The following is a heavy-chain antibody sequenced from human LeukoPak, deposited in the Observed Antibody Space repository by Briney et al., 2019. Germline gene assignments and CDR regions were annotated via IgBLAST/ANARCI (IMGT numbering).Heavy chain of an antibody. CDR1: GFTFSSYA. J-gene: IGHJ3*02. Sequence: GGSLRLSCAASGFTFSSYAMTWVRQAPGKGLEWVSGISSSGGGTYYADSVKGRFTTSRDNSKNTLFLQMHSLRAEDTAVYYCAKDRMTTVTLDAFDIWGQGTMVTVSS. D-gene: IGHD4-17*01. CDR2: ISSSGGGT. CDR3: AKDRMTTVTLDAFDI. V-gene: IGHV3-23*01.